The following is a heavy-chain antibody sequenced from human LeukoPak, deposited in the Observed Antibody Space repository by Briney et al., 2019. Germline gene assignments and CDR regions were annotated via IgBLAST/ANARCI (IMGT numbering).Heavy chain of an antibody. J-gene: IGHJ4*02. Sequence: SETLSLTCAVYGGSFSGYCWSWIRQPPGKGLEWIGEINHSGGTNYNPSLKSRVTISVDTSKNQFSLKLSSVTAADTAVYYCARRRAAAGTRMFDYWGQGTLVTVSS. V-gene: IGHV4-34*01. D-gene: IGHD6-13*01. CDR1: GGSFSGYC. CDR2: INHSGGT. CDR3: ARRRAAAGTRMFDY.